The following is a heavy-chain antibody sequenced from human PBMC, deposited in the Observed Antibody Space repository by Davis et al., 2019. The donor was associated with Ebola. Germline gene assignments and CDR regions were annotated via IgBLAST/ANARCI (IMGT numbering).Heavy chain of an antibody. CDR3: ARDSDDYSFDY. CDR1: RFTFSSYT. D-gene: IGHD4-11*01. Sequence: PGGSLRLSCAASRFTFSSYTMNWVRQAPGKGLEWVSSISSSSSHIYYADSVKGRFTISRDNAKNSLYLQMNSLRPEDTAVYYCARDSDDYSFDYWGQGTLVTVSS. CDR2: ISSSSSHI. J-gene: IGHJ4*02. V-gene: IGHV3-21*01.